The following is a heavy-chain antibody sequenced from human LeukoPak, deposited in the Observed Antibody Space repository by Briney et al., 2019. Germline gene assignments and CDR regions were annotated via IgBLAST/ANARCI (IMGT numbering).Heavy chain of an antibody. CDR1: GYTFTSYG. D-gene: IGHD6-13*01. J-gene: IGHJ5*02. V-gene: IGHV1-18*01. CDR2: INAYNGNT. CDR3: ARDIVGYSSSWYDWFDP. Sequence: GASVKVSCKASGYTFTSYGISWVRQAPGQGLEWMGWINAYNGNTNYAQKLQGRVTMTTDTSTSTAYMELRSLRSDDTAVYYCARDIVGYSSSWYDWFDPWGQGTLVTVSS.